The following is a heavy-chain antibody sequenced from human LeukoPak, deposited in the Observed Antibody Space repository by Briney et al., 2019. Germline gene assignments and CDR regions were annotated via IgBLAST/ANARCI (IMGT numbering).Heavy chain of an antibody. CDR2: INHSGST. V-gene: IGHV4-34*01. Sequence: SETLSLTCAVYGGSFSGYYWSWIRQPPGKGLEWIGEINHSGSTNHNPSLKSRVTISVDTSKNQFSLKLSSVTAADTAVYYCARADRQQPGIYFDYWGQGTLVTVSS. D-gene: IGHD6-13*01. CDR3: ARADRQQPGIYFDY. CDR1: GGSFSGYY. J-gene: IGHJ4*02.